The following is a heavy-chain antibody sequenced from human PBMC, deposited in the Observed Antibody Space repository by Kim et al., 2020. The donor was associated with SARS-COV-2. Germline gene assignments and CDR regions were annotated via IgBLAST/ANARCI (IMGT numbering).Heavy chain of an antibody. J-gene: IGHJ5*02. V-gene: IGHV3-30*04. CDR3: ARDRLDRYYYGSGPNWFDP. CDR2: ISYDGSNK. Sequence: GGSLRLSCAASGFTFSSYAMHWVRQAPGKGLEWVAVISYDGSNKYYADSVKGRFTISRDNSKNTLYLQMNSLRAEDTAVYYCARDRLDRYYYGSGPNWFDPWGQGTLVTVSS. D-gene: IGHD3-10*01. CDR1: GFTFSSYA.